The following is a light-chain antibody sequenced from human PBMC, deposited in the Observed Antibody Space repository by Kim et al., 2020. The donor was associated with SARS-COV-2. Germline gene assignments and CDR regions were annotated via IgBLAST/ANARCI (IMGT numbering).Light chain of an antibody. V-gene: IGKV1-5*01. CDR1: QSVGNW. J-gene: IGKJ1*01. Sequence: DIQMTQSPSALSASVGDRVIITCRASQSVGNWLAWYQQKPGKAPNLLIYDASSLESGVPSRFSGSGSGTEFNLTISSLQPDDFATYYCQQYGTYWTFGQGTKVDIK. CDR2: DAS. CDR3: QQYGTYWT.